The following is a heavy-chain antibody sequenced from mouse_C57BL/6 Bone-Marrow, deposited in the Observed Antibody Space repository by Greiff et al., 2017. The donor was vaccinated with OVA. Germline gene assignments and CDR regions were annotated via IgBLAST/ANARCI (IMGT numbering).Heavy chain of an antibody. J-gene: IGHJ2*01. CDR3: ARGPSSYYYVDY. Sequence: QVQLKESGPELVKPGASVKISCKASGYAFSSSWMNWVKQRPGKGLEWIGRIYPGDGDTNYNGKFKGKATLTADKSSSTAYMQLSSLTSEDSAVYFCARGPSSYYYVDYWGQGTTLTVSS. V-gene: IGHV1-82*01. CDR1: GYAFSSSW. CDR2: IYPGDGDT. D-gene: IGHD1-1*01.